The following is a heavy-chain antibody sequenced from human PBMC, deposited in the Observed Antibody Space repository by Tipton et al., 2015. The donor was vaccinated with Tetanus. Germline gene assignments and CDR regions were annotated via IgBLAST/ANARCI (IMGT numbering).Heavy chain of an antibody. J-gene: IGHJ4*02. D-gene: IGHD3-16*01. Sequence: LRLSCTVSGDSISSGDYYWSWIRQPPGKGLEWIGEVDDSGSTNYSPSLKSRVTISLDTSKNEFSLTLSSVTAADTAVYYCARGLIDDFLGSRIYFDSWGPGTLVTVSS. CDR2: VDDSGST. CDR3: ARGLIDDFLGSRIYFDS. V-gene: IGHV4-30-4*01. CDR1: GDSISSGDYY.